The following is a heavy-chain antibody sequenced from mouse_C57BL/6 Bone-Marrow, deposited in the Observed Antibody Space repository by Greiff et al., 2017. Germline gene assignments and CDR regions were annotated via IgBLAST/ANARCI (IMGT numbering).Heavy chain of an antibody. CDR1: GFTFSDAW. D-gene: IGHD1-3*01. J-gene: IGHJ4*01. Sequence: EVQGVESGGGLVQPGGSMKLSCAASGFTFSDAWMDWVRQSPEKGLEWVAEIRNKANNHATYYAESVKGRFTISRDDSKSSVYLQMNSLRAEDTGIYYCTRKLEGYAMDYWGQGTSVTVSS. CDR2: IRNKANNHAT. CDR3: TRKLEGYAMDY. V-gene: IGHV6-6*01.